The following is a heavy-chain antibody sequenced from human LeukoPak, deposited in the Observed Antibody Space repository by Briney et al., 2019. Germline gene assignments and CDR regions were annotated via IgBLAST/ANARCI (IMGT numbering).Heavy chain of an antibody. CDR1: GYTFTGYY. CDR3: ARAPLKWLVPSAPDY. Sequence: ASVKVSCKASGYTFTGYYMHWVRQAPGQGLEWMGWINPNSGGTNYAQKFQGRVTMTRDTSISIAYMELSRLRSDDTAVYYCARAPLKWLVPSAPDYWGQGTLVAVSS. D-gene: IGHD6-19*01. V-gene: IGHV1-2*02. J-gene: IGHJ4*02. CDR2: INPNSGGT.